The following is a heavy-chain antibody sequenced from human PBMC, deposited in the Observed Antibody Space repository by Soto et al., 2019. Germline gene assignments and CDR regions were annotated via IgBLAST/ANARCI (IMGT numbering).Heavy chain of an antibody. D-gene: IGHD3-22*01. V-gene: IGHV4-4*02. CDR1: GGSISSSNR. CDR2: SYHSGST. J-gene: IGHJ4*02. CDR3: ARDRGDSSGYCLDY. Sequence: AAETLSLTCAVSGGSISSSNRWSWVRHAPGRGLEGVGESYHSGSTTYNPSLKSRVTISVDKSKNQFSLKLSSVTAADTAVYYCARDRGDSSGYCLDYWGQGTLVTVSS.